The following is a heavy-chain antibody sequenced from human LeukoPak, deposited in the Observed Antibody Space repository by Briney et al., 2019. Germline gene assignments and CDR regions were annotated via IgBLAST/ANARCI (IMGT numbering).Heavy chain of an antibody. CDR1: GYTFTNYA. CDR3: AISTGWYRFDY. CDR2: MRPNTGDT. D-gene: IGHD6-19*01. V-gene: IGHV1-8*01. Sequence: GASVKVSCKASGYTFTNYAFNWVRQAPGQGLEWLGWMRPNTGDTPYALKFQGRVTMTRDTSITAAYMELSSLASDDTAVYFCAISTGWYRFDYWGQGTKVTVSS. J-gene: IGHJ4*02.